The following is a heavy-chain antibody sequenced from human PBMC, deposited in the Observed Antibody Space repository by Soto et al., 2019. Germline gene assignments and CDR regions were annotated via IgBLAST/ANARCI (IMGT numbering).Heavy chain of an antibody. CDR2: ITDTGGDA. V-gene: IGHV3-23*01. J-gene: IGHJ4*02. Sequence: PGGSLRLSCVASGLTFGSRAMSWVRQSPGEGLEWVSTITDTGGDAKYADSVRGRFAISRDNSKNTLYLQMSALRAEDSAIYFCVSGSHASYTGSRIFEFWGRGTLVTVSS. CDR3: VSGSHASYTGSRIFEF. D-gene: IGHD3-10*01. CDR1: GLTFGSRA.